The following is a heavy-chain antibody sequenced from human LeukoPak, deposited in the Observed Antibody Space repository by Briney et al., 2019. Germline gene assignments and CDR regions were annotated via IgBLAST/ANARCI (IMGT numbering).Heavy chain of an antibody. V-gene: IGHV1-46*01. D-gene: IGHD3-10*01. J-gene: IGHJ2*01. CDR3: ARGLGRGWYFDL. CDR2: INPNGGST. Sequence: GASVKVSCKASGYTFTNYYIHWVRQAPGQGLEWVGLINPNGGSTGYAQRFQGRVTVTTDTSTSTVYMELNSLGSEDTAVYYCARGLGRGWYFDLWGRGTLVTVSS. CDR1: GYTFTNYY.